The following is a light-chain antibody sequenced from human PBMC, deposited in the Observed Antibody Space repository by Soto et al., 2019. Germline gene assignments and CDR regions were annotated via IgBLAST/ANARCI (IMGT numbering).Light chain of an antibody. CDR2: GAS. CDR1: QSVSSSY. CDR3: QQYGSSLIT. V-gene: IGKV3-20*01. Sequence: EIVLTQSPGTLSLSPGERATLSCRASQSVSSSYLAWYQQKPGQAPRLLIYGASSRATGIPDRFSGSGSGTDFTLTIMRLEPEEFAVYYCQQYGSSLITFGQGTRLEIK. J-gene: IGKJ5*01.